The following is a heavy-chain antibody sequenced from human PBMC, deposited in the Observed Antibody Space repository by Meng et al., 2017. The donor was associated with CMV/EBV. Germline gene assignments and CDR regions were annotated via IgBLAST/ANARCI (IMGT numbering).Heavy chain of an antibody. CDR1: GYTFTSYG. CDR3: AREGEGVVAATPHFDY. V-gene: IGHV1-46*01. D-gene: IGHD2-15*01. Sequence: VRLVQAGAEVKKPGASVKVSCKASGYTFTSYGISWVRQAPGQGLEWMGIINPSGGSTSYAQKFQGRVTMTRDTSTSTVYMELSSLRSEDTAVYYCAREGEGVVAATPHFDYWGQGTLVTVSS. CDR2: INPSGGST. J-gene: IGHJ4*02.